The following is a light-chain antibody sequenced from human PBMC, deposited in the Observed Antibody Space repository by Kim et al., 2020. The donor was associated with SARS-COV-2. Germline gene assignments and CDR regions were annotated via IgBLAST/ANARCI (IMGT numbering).Light chain of an antibody. CDR2: ASS. V-gene: IGKV1-39*01. CDR3: QQSYSTPYT. J-gene: IGKJ2*01. Sequence: SASVGDRVTITCRASQSISSFLHWYQQKPGKAPKLVIYASSSLQSGVPSRFSGSGSGTDFTLTISSLQPEDFATYYCQQSYSTPYTFGQGTKLEI. CDR1: QSISSF.